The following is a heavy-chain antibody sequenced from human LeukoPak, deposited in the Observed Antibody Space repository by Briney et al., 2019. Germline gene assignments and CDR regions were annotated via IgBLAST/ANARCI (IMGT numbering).Heavy chain of an antibody. CDR1: GGSISSYY. CDR2: IYYSGST. J-gene: IGHJ4*02. D-gene: IGHD3-22*01. V-gene: IGHV4-59*08. Sequence: SETLSLTCTVSGGSISSYYWSWIRQPPGKGLEWIGYIYYSGSTNYNPSLKSRVTISVDTSKNQFSLKLSSVTAADTAVYYCVSSYDSSGYYYTAFDYWGQGTLVTVSS. CDR3: VSSYDSSGYYYTAFDY.